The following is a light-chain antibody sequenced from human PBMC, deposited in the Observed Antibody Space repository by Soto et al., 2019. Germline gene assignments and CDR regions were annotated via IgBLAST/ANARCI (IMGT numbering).Light chain of an antibody. CDR1: QSISGW. CDR3: QQYSFQWT. V-gene: IGKV1-5*01. J-gene: IGKJ1*01. Sequence: DIQMTQSPSTLSASVGDRVTITCRASQSISGWLAWYQQKPGKAPKLLIYDVSSLGAGVPSRFSGSGFGTEFTLTIRNLQHDDVATYCCQQYSFQWTFGQGTKVEIK. CDR2: DVS.